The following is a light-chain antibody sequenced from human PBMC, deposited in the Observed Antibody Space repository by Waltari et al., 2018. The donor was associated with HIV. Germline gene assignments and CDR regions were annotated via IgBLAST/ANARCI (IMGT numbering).Light chain of an antibody. CDR1: NDVVACHVY. Sequence: VLPQPPSVSASPGQSFTIFCPGTNDVVACHVYVPWYQVSPAHAPRLIIFDVNRRPSCISPRFSGSKSGSAASLRFLGIQPEEEAYYFCSTFVKGDLYVFGSGTKV. CDR2: DVN. CDR3: STFVKGDLYV. V-gene: IGLV2-11*01. J-gene: IGLJ1*01.